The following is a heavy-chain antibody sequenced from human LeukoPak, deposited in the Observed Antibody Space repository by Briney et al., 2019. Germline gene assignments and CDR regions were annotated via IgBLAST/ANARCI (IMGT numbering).Heavy chain of an antibody. D-gene: IGHD3-3*01. Sequence: PSQTLSLTCAVSGGSISTHYWSWIRQPPGRGLEWIGYLFNSGRTNYTPSLKSRVTISGDTSKNQFSLWLTSVTAADTADYYCARGGWGDDSWSGPTINWVDPWGQGTLVTVSS. CDR1: GGSISTHY. J-gene: IGHJ5*02. V-gene: IGHV4-59*11. CDR3: ARGGWGDDSWSGPTINWVDP. CDR2: LFNSGRT.